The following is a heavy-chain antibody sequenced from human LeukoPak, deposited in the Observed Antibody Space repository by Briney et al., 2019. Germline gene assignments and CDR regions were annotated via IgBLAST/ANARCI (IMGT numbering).Heavy chain of an antibody. CDR1: GFTFSSYW. D-gene: IGHD3-22*01. CDR2: IKSDGST. Sequence: GSLRLSCAASGFTFSSYWMHWVRQAPGKGLVWVSRIKSDGSTNYADSVKGRFTLSRDNAKNTLSLQMNSLRAEDTGVYYCARAPSEIGGYYPEYFRHWGQGTLVTVSS. J-gene: IGHJ1*01. V-gene: IGHV3-74*01. CDR3: ARAPSEIGGYYPEYFRH.